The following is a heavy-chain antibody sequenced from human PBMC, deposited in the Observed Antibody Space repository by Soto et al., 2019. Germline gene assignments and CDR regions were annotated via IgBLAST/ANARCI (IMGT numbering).Heavy chain of an antibody. J-gene: IGHJ6*03. Sequence: SETLSLTCAVSSGSISSSNWWSWVRQPPGKGLEWIGEIYHSGSTNYNPSLKSRVTISVDKSKNQFSLKLSSVTAADTAVYYCARSGSSSYYYYYYMDVWGKGTTVTVSS. CDR3: ARSGSSSYYYYYYMDV. V-gene: IGHV4-4*02. D-gene: IGHD1-26*01. CDR1: SGSISSSNW. CDR2: IYHSGST.